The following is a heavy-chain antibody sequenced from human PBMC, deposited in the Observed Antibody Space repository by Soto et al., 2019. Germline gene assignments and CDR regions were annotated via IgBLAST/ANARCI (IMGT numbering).Heavy chain of an antibody. D-gene: IGHD2-2*01. V-gene: IGHV4-30-4*01. Sequence: SETLSLTCTVSGGSISSGGSYWGWIRQPPEKGLEWIGYIYYSGNTYFNPSLKSRVTLSVDTSKNQFSLNLSSVTAADTAVYYCVRYCSTTKCPFDYWGQGTLVTVSS. CDR1: GGSISSGGSY. CDR2: IYYSGNT. J-gene: IGHJ4*02. CDR3: VRYCSTTKCPFDY.